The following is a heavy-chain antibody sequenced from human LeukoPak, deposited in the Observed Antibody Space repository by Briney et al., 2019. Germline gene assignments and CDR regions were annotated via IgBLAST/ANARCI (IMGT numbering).Heavy chain of an antibody. D-gene: IGHD1-26*01. CDR2: IYSGGST. CDR1: GFTVSSNY. V-gene: IGHV3-53*01. J-gene: IGHJ6*02. Sequence: GGSLRLSCAASGFTVSSNYMSWVRQAPGKGLEWGSVIYSGGSTYYADSVKGRFTISRDNPKNTLYLQMNSLRAEDTAVYYCARDIGHYGMDVWGLGTTVTVSS. CDR3: ARDIGHYGMDV.